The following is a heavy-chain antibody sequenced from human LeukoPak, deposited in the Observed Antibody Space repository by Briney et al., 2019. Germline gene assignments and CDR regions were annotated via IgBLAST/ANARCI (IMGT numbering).Heavy chain of an antibody. CDR3: ARHPGYSYAIDY. V-gene: IGHV4-39*01. Sequence: SETLSVTCMLSGGSISNSTFYWGWIRQPPGVGLEWIGTFYYSGNTYYNSSLKSRLTISVDTSKNQFSLKLSSVTVADTAVYYCARHPGYSYAIDYWGQGTLVTVSS. CDR2: FYYSGNT. CDR1: GGSISNSTFY. D-gene: IGHD5-18*01. J-gene: IGHJ4*02.